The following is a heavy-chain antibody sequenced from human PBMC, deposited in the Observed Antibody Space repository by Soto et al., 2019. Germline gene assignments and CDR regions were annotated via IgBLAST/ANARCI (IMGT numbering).Heavy chain of an antibody. CDR1: GFTFSSYW. J-gene: IGHJ4*02. V-gene: IGHV3-74*03. CDR2: IKSDGSST. D-gene: IGHD4-17*01. CDR3: AKVEHDHGDYGRWGY. Sequence: EVQLVESGGGLVQPGGSLRLSCAASGFTFSSYWMHWVRQAPGKGLVWVSRIKSDGSSTTYADSVKGRFTISRDNAKNTRHLQMNRLGAEDTAGYYCAKVEHDHGDYGRWGYWGQGTLVTVSS.